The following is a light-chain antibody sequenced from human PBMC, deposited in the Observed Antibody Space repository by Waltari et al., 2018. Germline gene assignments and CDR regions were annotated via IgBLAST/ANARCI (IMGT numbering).Light chain of an antibody. J-gene: IGLJ3*02. Sequence: QTVVTQEPSFSVSPGGTVTLTCGLTSGSVSTNSYPSWYQQTPGQAPRALIYNTYIRSSGVPDRFSGSILGNKAALTITGAQADDESDYYCVLYLGSDTWVFGGGTKLTVL. CDR1: SGSVSTNSY. V-gene: IGLV8-61*01. CDR2: NTY. CDR3: VLYLGSDTWV.